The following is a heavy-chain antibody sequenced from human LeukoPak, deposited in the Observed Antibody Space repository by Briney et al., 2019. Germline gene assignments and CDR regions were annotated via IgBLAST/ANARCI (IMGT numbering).Heavy chain of an antibody. CDR1: GGSISSGGYS. Sequence: SQTLSLTCAVSGGSISSGGYSWSWIRQPPGKGLEWIGYIYHSGSTYYNPSLKSRVTISVDRSKNQFSLKLSSVTAADTAVYYCARVVYYDGSGSYHGHWYFDLWGRGTLVTVSS. V-gene: IGHV4-30-2*01. CDR3: ARVVYYDGSGSYHGHWYFDL. D-gene: IGHD3-10*01. J-gene: IGHJ2*01. CDR2: IYHSGST.